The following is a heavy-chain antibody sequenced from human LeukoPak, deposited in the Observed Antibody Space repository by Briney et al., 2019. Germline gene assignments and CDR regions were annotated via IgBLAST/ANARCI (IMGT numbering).Heavy chain of an antibody. CDR3: ASGFGELLEDYFDY. J-gene: IGHJ4*02. CDR2: IIPIFGTA. Sequence: ASVKVSCKASGGTFSSYAISWVRQAPGQGLEWMGRIIPIFGTANYAQKFQGRVTITTDESTSTAYMELSSLRSGDTAVYYCASGFGELLEDYFDYWGQGTLVTVSS. V-gene: IGHV1-69*05. CDR1: GGTFSSYA. D-gene: IGHD3-10*01.